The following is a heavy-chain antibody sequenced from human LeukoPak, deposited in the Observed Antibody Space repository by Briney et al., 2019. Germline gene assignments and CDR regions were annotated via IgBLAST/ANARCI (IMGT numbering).Heavy chain of an antibody. CDR3: AKDVVVTAMGFDY. CDR1: GFTFSSYG. D-gene: IGHD2-21*02. CDR2: IWYDGSNK. V-gene: IGHV3-33*06. J-gene: IGHJ4*02. Sequence: GGSLRLSCAASGFTFSSYGMHWVRQAPGKGLEWVAVIWYDGSNKYHADSVKGRFTISRDNSKNTLYLQMNSLRAEDTAVYYCAKDVVVTAMGFDYWGQGTLVTVSS.